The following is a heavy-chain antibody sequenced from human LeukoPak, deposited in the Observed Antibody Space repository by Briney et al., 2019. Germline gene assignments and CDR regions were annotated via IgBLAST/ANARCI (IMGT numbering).Heavy chain of an antibody. V-gene: IGHV3-48*01. CDR3: SRPRSGYYFDH. CDR2: ISSSGSTI. Sequence: PGGSLRPSCAASGFTFSSYSMSWVRQAPGKGLQWLSYISSSGSTIYYADSVKGRFTISRDSAKNSLYLQMNSLRAEDTAVYYCSRPRSGYYFDHSGQGTLVTVSS. CDR1: GFTFSSYS. J-gene: IGHJ4*02. D-gene: IGHD1-14*01.